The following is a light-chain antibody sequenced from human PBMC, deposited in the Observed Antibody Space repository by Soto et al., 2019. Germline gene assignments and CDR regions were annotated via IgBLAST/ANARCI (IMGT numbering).Light chain of an antibody. CDR3: QQYNSYPIT. V-gene: IGKV1-5*01. Sequence: DIQMTQSPSTLSASVGDRVTITCRASQSISSWLAWYQQKPGKAPKLLIYDASSLESGVPSRFSGSGSGTESTLTFSSLQPDDFATYYCQQYNSYPITFGQGTRLEIK. J-gene: IGKJ5*01. CDR1: QSISSW. CDR2: DAS.